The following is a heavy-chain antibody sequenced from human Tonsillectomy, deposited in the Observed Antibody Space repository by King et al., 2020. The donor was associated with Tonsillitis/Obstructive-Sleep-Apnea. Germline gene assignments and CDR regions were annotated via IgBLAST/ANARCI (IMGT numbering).Heavy chain of an antibody. J-gene: IGHJ4*02. Sequence: VQLQQWGAGLLKPSETLSLTCAVYGGSFSGYYWSWIRQPPGKGLEWIGEINHSGSTTYNPSLKSRVTKSVDTSKNQFSLKLSSVTAADTAVYYCARGLAVTIFGVVVYFDYWGQGTLVTVSS. V-gene: IGHV4-34*01. CDR1: GGSFSGYY. CDR2: INHSGST. D-gene: IGHD3-3*01. CDR3: ARGLAVTIFGVVVYFDY.